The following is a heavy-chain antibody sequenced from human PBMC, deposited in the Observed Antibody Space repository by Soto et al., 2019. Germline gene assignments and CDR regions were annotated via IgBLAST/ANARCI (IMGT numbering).Heavy chain of an antibody. CDR1: GFTFSNYG. D-gene: IGHD6-19*01. Sequence: QVQLVESGGGVVQPGRSLRLSCAASGFTFSNYGMHWVRQAPGKGLEWVAVISYDGSNKYYADSVKGRFTISRDNSKNTLYLQMNSLRAEDTAAYYCAASVADDYWGQGTLVTVSS. J-gene: IGHJ4*02. CDR2: ISYDGSNK. V-gene: IGHV3-30*03. CDR3: AASVADDY.